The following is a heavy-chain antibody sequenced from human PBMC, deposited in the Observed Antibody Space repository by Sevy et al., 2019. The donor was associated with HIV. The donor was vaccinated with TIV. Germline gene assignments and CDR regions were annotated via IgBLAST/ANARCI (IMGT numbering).Heavy chain of an antibody. CDR2: IKRDGSEK. Sequence: GESLKISCAGSGFTFSNYWMSWVRQAPGKGLEWVANIKRDGSEKYYVASVKGRFTISRDNAKTSLYLQMNSLRVEDTAVYYCARDCSSASCLWGMDVWGQRTMVTVSS. CDR3: ARDCSSASCLWGMDV. D-gene: IGHD2-2*01. V-gene: IGHV3-7*03. J-gene: IGHJ6*02. CDR1: GFTFSNYW.